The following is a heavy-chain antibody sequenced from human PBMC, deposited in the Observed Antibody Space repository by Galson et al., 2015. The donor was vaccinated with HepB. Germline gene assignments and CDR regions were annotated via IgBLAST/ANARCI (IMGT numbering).Heavy chain of an antibody. Sequence: CAISGDSVSSNSAAWNWIRQSPSRGLEWLGRTYYRSKWYNDYAVSVKSRITINPDTSKNQFSLQLNSVTPEDTDVYYCARVRGSWYLYYFETGAREPWSPSPQ. CDR3: ARVRGSWYLYYFET. J-gene: IGHJ4*02. CDR1: GDSVSSNSAA. V-gene: IGHV6-1*01. D-gene: IGHD6-13*01. CDR2: TYYRSKWYN.